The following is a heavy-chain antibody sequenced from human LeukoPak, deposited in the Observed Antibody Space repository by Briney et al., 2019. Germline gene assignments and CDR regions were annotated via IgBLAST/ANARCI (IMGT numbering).Heavy chain of an antibody. J-gene: IGHJ4*02. CDR2: IYYSGST. V-gene: IGHV4-61*01. CDR3: ARRGYSSSWYFDY. D-gene: IGHD6-13*01. CDR1: GGSVRSGSYY. Sequence: PSETLSLTCTVSGGSVRSGSYYWSCIRQPPGKGLEWIGYIYYSGSTDYNPSLKSRVTISVDTSKNQFSLKMSSVTAADTAVYYCARRGYSSSWYFDYWGRGTLVTVSS.